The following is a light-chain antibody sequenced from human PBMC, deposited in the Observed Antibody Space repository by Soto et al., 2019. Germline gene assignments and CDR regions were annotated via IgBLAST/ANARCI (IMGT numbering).Light chain of an antibody. V-gene: IGKV3-15*01. CDR2: GAS. J-gene: IGKJ1*01. CDR1: QSVGSN. Sequence: EILMTQSPGTLSVSPGERATLCCRASQSVGSNLAWYQQKPGQAPRLLIHGASTRASGVPGRFSGSGSGTEFTLTISSLQSEDFAVYYCQQYNNWPPWTFGQGTKVEFK. CDR3: QQYNNWPPWT.